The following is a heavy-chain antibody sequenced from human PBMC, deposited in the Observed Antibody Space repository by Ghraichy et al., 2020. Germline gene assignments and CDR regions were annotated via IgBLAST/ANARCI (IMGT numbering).Heavy chain of an antibody. Sequence: LSLTCAASGFTFSSYGMHWVRQAPGKGLEWVAVISYDGSNKYYADSVKGRFTISRDNSKNTLYLQMNSLRAEDTAVYYCAKDIGIVATVKYYYGMDVWGQGTTVTVSS. D-gene: IGHD5-12*01. J-gene: IGHJ6*02. CDR1: GFTFSSYG. V-gene: IGHV3-30*18. CDR3: AKDIGIVATVKYYYGMDV. CDR2: ISYDGSNK.